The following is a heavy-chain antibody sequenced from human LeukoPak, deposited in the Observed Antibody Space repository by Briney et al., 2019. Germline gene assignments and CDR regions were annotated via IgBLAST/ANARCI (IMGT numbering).Heavy chain of an antibody. Sequence: SETLSLTCSVSGGSISSTSYYWVWIRQPPGKGLEWIGSIFYSGTTHYNPSLKSRVTLSVDTSKNQLSLKLSSVTAADTAVYYCARQKRVAAARRGWFDPWGQGTLVTVSS. CDR2: IFYSGTT. CDR3: ARQKRVAAARRGWFDP. CDR1: GGSISSTSYY. J-gene: IGHJ5*02. V-gene: IGHV4-39*01. D-gene: IGHD6-13*01.